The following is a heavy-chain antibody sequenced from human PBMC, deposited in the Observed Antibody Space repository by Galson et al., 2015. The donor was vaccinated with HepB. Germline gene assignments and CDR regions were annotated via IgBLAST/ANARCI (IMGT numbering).Heavy chain of an antibody. J-gene: IGHJ4*02. D-gene: IGHD5-24*01. CDR1: GYSFISHW. CDR2: IDPSDSYT. Sequence: QSGAEVKKPGESLRISCKGSGYSFISHWISWVRQMPGKGLEWMGRIDPSDSYTNYSPSFQGHVTFPADKSITTAYLQWSSLKASDTAMYYCASKVQNGYNYLPGDYWGQGTLVTVSS. CDR3: ASKVQNGYNYLPGDY. V-gene: IGHV5-10-1*01.